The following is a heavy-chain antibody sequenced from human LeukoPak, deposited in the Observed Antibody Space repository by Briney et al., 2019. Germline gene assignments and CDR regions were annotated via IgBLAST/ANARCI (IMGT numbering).Heavy chain of an antibody. J-gene: IGHJ4*02. CDR2: ISYDGSNK. CDR1: GFTFSSYG. D-gene: IGHD6-19*01. V-gene: IGHV3-30*19. CDR3: ARDRRWLVRFFDY. Sequence: GGSLRLSCAASGFTFSSYGMHWVRQAPGKGLEWVAVISYDGSNKYYADSVKGRFTISRDNSKNTLYLQMNSLRAEDTAVYYCARDRRWLVRFFDYWGQGTLVTVSS.